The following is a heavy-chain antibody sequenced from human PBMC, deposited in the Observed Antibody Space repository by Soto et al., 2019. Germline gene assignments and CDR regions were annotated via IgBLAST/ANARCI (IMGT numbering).Heavy chain of an antibody. CDR3: AKGVLRYCDWLPQDYFDY. J-gene: IGHJ4*02. CDR2: ISYDGSNK. D-gene: IGHD3-9*01. Sequence: QVQLVESGGGVVQPGRSLRLSCAASGFTFSSYGMHWVRQAPGKGLEWVAVISYDGSNKYYADSVKGRFTISRDNSKNTLYLQMNSLRAEDTAVYYCAKGVLRYCDWLPQDYFDYWGQGTLVTVSS. CDR1: GFTFSSYG. V-gene: IGHV3-30*18.